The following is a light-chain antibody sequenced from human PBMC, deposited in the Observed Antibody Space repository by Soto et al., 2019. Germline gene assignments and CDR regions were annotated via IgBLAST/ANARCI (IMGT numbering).Light chain of an antibody. J-gene: IGKJ1*01. V-gene: IGKV3-11*01. CDR2: DAS. CDR1: QSISSD. Sequence: EIVLTQSPATRSLSPGERATLSCRASQSISSDLAWYQQKPGQAPRLFISDASNRVTGIPARFRGSRSGSDFTLTISTLEPEDFAVYYCQQRSSWPRTFGQGTKVDIK. CDR3: QQRSSWPRT.